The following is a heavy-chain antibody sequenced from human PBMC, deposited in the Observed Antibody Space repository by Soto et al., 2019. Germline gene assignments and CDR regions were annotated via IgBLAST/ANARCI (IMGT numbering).Heavy chain of an antibody. D-gene: IGHD6-13*01. V-gene: IGHV3-11*06. CDR3: ARVAVLTAAGTSDY. Sequence: GGSLRLSCAASGFTFSDYYMSWIRQVPGKGLEWVAYISGTSDSIPYADSVRGRFTISRDNAKNSLYLQMNSLRAEDTAVYYCARVAVLTAAGTSDYWGQGALVTVSS. J-gene: IGHJ4*02. CDR2: ISGTSDSI. CDR1: GFTFSDYY.